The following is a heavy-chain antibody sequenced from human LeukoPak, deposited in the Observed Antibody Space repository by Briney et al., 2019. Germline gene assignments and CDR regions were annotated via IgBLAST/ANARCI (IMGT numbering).Heavy chain of an antibody. CDR1: GFTFSSAW. CDR2: IKPKTDGGTT. V-gene: IGHV3-15*01. D-gene: IGHD4-23*01. Sequence: PGGSLRLSCAASGFTFSSAWMSWVRQAPGQGLEWLGRIKPKTDGGTTDYAAPVKGRFTISRDDSKDTLYLQMNSLKSDDTAVYYCANIFGGNSHRSDYWGQGTLVTVSS. J-gene: IGHJ4*02. CDR3: ANIFGGNSHRSDY.